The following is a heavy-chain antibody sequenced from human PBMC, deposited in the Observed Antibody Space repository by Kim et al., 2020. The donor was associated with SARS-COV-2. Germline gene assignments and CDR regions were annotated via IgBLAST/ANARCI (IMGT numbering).Heavy chain of an antibody. CDR1: GGSISSGGYY. Sequence: SETLSLTCTVSGGSISSGGYYWSWIRQHPGKGLEWIGYIYYSGSTYYNPSLKSRVTISVDTSKNQFSLKLSSVTAADTAVYYCARQNSNYFDYWGQGTLVTVSS. V-gene: IGHV4-31*03. CDR2: IYYSGST. CDR3: ARQNSNYFDY. J-gene: IGHJ4*02.